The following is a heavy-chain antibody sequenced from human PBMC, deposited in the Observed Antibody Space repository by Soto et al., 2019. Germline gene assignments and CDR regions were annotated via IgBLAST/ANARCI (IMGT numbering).Heavy chain of an antibody. Sequence: GGSLRLSCAASGFPVSSNHMSWVRQAPGKGLEWVSLIYSGGSTYYADSVKGRFTFSRDNSKNTLYLQMNSLRAEDTAVYYCAGPGEQHRYWGQGTLVTVSS. CDR2: IYSGGST. CDR3: AGPGEQHRY. CDR1: GFPVSSNH. V-gene: IGHV3-66*01. D-gene: IGHD3-16*01. J-gene: IGHJ4*02.